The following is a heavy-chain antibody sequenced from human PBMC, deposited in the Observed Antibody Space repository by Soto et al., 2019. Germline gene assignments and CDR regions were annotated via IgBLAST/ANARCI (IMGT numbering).Heavy chain of an antibody. V-gene: IGHV3-23*01. CDR3: ATPYCGGDCLDAFDI. D-gene: IGHD2-21*02. CDR2: ISGRGTT. CDR1: GFTFSTYA. Sequence: GGSLRLSCEASGFTFSTYAMNWVRQAPGKGPEWVSSISGRGTTYYAGSVKGRFTSSRDNSRNTLYLQMTSLRADDTSLYYFATPYCGGDCLDAFDIWGRGTMVTVSS. J-gene: IGHJ3*02.